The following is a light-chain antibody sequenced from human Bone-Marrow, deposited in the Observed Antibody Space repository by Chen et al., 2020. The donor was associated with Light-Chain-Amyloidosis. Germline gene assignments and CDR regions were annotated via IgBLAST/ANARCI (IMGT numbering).Light chain of an antibody. V-gene: IGKV2-28*01. CDR3: MQTLQPLRT. J-gene: IGKJ2*01. CDR1: QSLMQNDGYNF. CDR2: LAS. Sequence: IVMTQSPLSLAVTAGESASISCTSNQSLMQNDGYNFLDWYLQKPGQSPQLLIYLASERASGVPDRFSGSGSGKDFTLKITSVEADDVRVYFCMQTLQPLRTFGQGTKLEI.